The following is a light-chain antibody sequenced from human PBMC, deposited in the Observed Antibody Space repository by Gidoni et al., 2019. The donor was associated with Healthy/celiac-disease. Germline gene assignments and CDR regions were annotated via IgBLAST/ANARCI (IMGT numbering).Light chain of an antibody. J-gene: IGKJ4*01. Sequence: AIQLTQSPSSLSASVGDRVTITCRASQGISSALAWYQQKPGKAPKLLIYDASSLENGVPSRFSGSGSGTDFTLTISSLQPEDFATYYCQQFNNYPRLTFGGGTKVEIK. CDR1: QGISSA. V-gene: IGKV1D-13*01. CDR3: QQFNNYPRLT. CDR2: DAS.